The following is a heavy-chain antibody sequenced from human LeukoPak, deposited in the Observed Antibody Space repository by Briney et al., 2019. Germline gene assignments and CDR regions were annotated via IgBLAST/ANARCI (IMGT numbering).Heavy chain of an antibody. D-gene: IGHD2-15*01. CDR1: GGSFSGYY. J-gene: IGHJ4*02. V-gene: IGHV4-34*01. CDR3: ASLSVVEDY. CDR2: INHSGST. Sequence: SETLSLTCAVYGGSFSGYYWSWIRQPPAKGLEWIGEINHSGSTNYNPSLKSRVTIPVDTSKNQFSLKLSSVTAAATAVYYCASLSVVEDYWGQGTLVTVSS.